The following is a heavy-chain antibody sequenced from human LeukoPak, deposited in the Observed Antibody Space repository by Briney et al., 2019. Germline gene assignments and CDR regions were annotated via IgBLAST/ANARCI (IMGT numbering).Heavy chain of an antibody. J-gene: IGHJ5*02. CDR2: MFYTGST. V-gene: IGHV4-59*01. D-gene: IGHD3-9*01. Sequence: SETLSLTRTVPGGSISSYYWTWIRPPLGEGLEWSGYMFYTGSTDYNPSLKSRVTMSIDTSKNQFSLKLSSVTAADTAVYYCARVNPHFDTLTENWFDPWGQGTLVTVSS. CDR3: ARVNPHFDTLTENWFDP. CDR1: GGSISSYY.